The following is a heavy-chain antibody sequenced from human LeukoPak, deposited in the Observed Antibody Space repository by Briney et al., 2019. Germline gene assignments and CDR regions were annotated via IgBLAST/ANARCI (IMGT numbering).Heavy chain of an antibody. CDR3: ARHTVQDSGSGQGSWFDP. J-gene: IGHJ5*02. V-gene: IGHV4-4*07. Sequence: PSETPSLTCTVSSDSISSYYWSWIRQPAGKGLEWIGHIYTTGSTIYNPSLKSRVTMSVDTSKNQFSLKLSSVTAADTAVYYCARHTVQDSGSGQGSWFDPWGQGTLVTVSS. D-gene: IGHD1-26*01. CDR2: IYTTGST. CDR1: SDSISSYY.